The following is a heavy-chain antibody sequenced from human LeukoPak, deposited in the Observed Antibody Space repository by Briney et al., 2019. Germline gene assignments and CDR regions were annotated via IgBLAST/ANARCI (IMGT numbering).Heavy chain of an antibody. J-gene: IGHJ5*02. Sequence: SETLSLTCAVSGYSISSGYYWGWIRQPPVKGLEWIGSIYHSGSTYYNPSLKSRVTISVDTSKNQFSLKLSSVTAADTAVYYCARVVPEDIVVVPAAMGWFDPWGQGILVTVSS. CDR3: ARVVPEDIVVVPAAMGWFDP. CDR1: GYSISSGYY. V-gene: IGHV4-38-2*01. CDR2: IYHSGST. D-gene: IGHD2-2*01.